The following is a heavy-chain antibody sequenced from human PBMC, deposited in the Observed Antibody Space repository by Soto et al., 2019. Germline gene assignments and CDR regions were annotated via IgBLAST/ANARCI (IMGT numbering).Heavy chain of an antibody. CDR1: GYTLTELS. CDR3: ATADMYYYGMDV. V-gene: IGHV1-24*01. Sequence: GASVKVSCKVSGYTLTELSMHWVRQAPGKGLEWMGGFDPEDGETIYAQKFQGRVTMTEDTSTDTAYMELSSLRSEDTAVYYCATADMYYYGMDVWGQGTTVTVSS. D-gene: IGHD2-15*01. CDR2: FDPEDGET. J-gene: IGHJ6*02.